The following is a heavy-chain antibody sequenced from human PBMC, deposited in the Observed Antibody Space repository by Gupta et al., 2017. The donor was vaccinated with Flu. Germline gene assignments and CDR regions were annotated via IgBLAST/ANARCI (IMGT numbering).Heavy chain of an antibody. V-gene: IGHV1-2*06. Sequence: FSDYYVHWVRQAPGEGLQWVGRIHPRTGGTNYAQTVQGRANMTRDTSTNTVYMELTRLRSGDTALYYCAIIGHTTWFDWGGPGKLVTVSS. CDR1: FSDYY. D-gene: IGHD3-9*01. J-gene: IGHJ3*01. CDR3: AIIGHTTWFDW. CDR2: IHPRTGGT.